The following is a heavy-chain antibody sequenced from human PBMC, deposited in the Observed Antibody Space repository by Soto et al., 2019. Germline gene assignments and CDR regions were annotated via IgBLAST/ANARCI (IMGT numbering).Heavy chain of an antibody. D-gene: IGHD1-20*01. CDR3: ARGYNSLWYFDY. V-gene: IGHV4-39*07. J-gene: IGHJ4*02. CDR2: IYSTDKI. CDR1: GGSVSSNSYS. Sequence: ASETLSLTCTVSGGSVSSNSYSWGWIRQSPGKGLEWIATIYSTDKIYYNQSIKSRVTISVDTSKNLFSLKLSSVTAVDTAVYYCARGYNSLWYFDYWGQGTLVTVSS.